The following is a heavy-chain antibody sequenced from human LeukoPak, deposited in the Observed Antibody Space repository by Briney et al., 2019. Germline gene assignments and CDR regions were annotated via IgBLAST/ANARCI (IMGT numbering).Heavy chain of an antibody. CDR1: GYTFTSYY. Sequence: ASVKVSCKASGYTFTSYYMHWVRQAPGQGLEWMGIINPSGGSTSYAQKFQGRVTMTRDTSTSTVYMELSSLRSEETAVYYCARSYGSGSYYNNWFDPWGQGTLVTVSS. CDR2: INPSGGST. J-gene: IGHJ5*02. V-gene: IGHV1-46*01. D-gene: IGHD3-10*01. CDR3: ARSYGSGSYYNNWFDP.